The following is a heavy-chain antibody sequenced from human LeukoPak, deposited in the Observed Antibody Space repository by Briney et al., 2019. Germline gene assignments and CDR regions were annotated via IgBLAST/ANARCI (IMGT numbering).Heavy chain of an antibody. CDR2: IYYSGST. CDR3: ARVEARSDWFDP. Sequence: SETLSLTCTVSGGSISSYYWSWIRQPPGKGLEWIGYIYYSGSTNYNPPLKSRVTISVDKSKNQFSLKLSSVTAADTAVYYCARVEARSDWFDPWGQGTLVTVSS. CDR1: GGSISSYY. J-gene: IGHJ5*02. V-gene: IGHV4-59*01.